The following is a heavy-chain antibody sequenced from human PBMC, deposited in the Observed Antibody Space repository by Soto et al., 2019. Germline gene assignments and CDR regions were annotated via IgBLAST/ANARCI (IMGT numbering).Heavy chain of an antibody. CDR3: AKEAPGGWHFFDT. CDR2: ISDDGSQK. D-gene: IGHD6-19*01. Sequence: GGSLRLSCAASGFTFRAYGMHWVRQAPGKGLEWVAFISDDGSQKYYGDSVKGRFTISRDNSKNTLSLRMISLRTEDTSVYYCAKEAPGGWHFFDTWGQGTLVTVSS. CDR1: GFTFRAYG. V-gene: IGHV3-30*18. J-gene: IGHJ4*02.